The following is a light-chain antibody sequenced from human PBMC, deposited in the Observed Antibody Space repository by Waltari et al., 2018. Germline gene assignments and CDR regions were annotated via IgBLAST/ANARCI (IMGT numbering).Light chain of an antibody. V-gene: IGKV3-20*01. CDR2: CAS. J-gene: IGKJ2*01. Sequence: EIVLTQSPGTLSLSPGERATLSCSASQSVSSSYLAWYQQKPGQAPRLLLYCASSRATGIPDRISGSGSGTDFTLTISSLEPEDFAVYYCQQYGSSPPNTFGQGTKLEIK. CDR1: QSVSSSY. CDR3: QQYGSSPPNT.